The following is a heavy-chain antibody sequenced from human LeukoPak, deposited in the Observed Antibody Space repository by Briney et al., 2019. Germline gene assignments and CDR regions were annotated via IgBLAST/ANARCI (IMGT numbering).Heavy chain of an antibody. J-gene: IGHJ4*02. V-gene: IGHV3-64*01. CDR2: ISSNGGST. Sequence: GGSLRLSCAASGFTFSSYAMHWVRQAPGKGLEYVSAISSNGGSTYYANPVKGRFTISRDNSKNTLYLQMGSLRAEDMAVYYCARDSGELGLIDYWGQGTLVTVSS. CDR1: GFTFSSYA. D-gene: IGHD3/OR15-3a*01. CDR3: ARDSGELGLIDY.